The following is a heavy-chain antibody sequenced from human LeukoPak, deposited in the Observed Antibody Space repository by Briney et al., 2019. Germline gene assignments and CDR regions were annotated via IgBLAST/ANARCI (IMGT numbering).Heavy chain of an antibody. CDR1: GYTFTSYG. Sequence: GASVKVSCKASGYTFTSYGISWVRQAPGQGLEWMGWISAYNDNTNYAQKLQGRVTMTTDTSTSTAYMELRSLRSDDTAVYYCARVRFTMVRGASYYYYGMDVWGQGTTVTVSS. V-gene: IGHV1-18*01. J-gene: IGHJ6*02. CDR2: ISAYNDNT. D-gene: IGHD3-10*01. CDR3: ARVRFTMVRGASYYYYGMDV.